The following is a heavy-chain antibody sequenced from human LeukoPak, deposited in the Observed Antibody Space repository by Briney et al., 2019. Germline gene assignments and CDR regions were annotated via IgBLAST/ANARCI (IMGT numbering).Heavy chain of an antibody. J-gene: IGHJ3*02. D-gene: IGHD3-16*01. CDR3: ARGRRFGRTWQTTFDI. CDR2: INPDGSIT. V-gene: IGHV3-74*01. Sequence: GGSLTLSCAASGFTFSSQWLHWVRQAPGKGLVWVSRINPDGSITTYGDSVKGRFTISRDNAKNIVYLQMNSLRAEDTAVYYCARGRRFGRTWQTTFDIWGQGTMVTVSS. CDR1: GFTFSSQW.